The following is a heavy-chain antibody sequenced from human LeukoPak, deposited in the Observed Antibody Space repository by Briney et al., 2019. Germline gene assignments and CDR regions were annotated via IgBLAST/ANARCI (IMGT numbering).Heavy chain of an antibody. CDR1: GGSLTNYY. CDR3: ARGRIGGPKAPFDY. CDR2: IYESGST. J-gene: IGHJ4*02. D-gene: IGHD3-16*01. Sequence: PSETLSLTCTVSGGSLTNYYWSWIRQPPGKGLEWLGHIYESGSTTYNPSLESRVIISVDTSKNHFSLRLSSVTAADTALYYCARGRIGGPKAPFDYWGQGTLVTVSS. V-gene: IGHV4-59*01.